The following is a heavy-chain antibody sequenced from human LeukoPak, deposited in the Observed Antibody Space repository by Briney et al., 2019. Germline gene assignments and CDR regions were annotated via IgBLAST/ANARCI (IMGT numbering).Heavy chain of an antibody. CDR1: GYTFTNYY. Sequence: ASVKVSCKASGYTFTNYYMHWVRQAPGQGLEWMGIINPNSGGTNYAQKFQGRVTMTRDTSISTAYMELSRLRSDDTAVYYCARDRAAADYYYYGMDVWGQGTTVTVSS. J-gene: IGHJ6*02. V-gene: IGHV1-2*02. D-gene: IGHD6-13*01. CDR2: INPNSGGT. CDR3: ARDRAAADYYYYGMDV.